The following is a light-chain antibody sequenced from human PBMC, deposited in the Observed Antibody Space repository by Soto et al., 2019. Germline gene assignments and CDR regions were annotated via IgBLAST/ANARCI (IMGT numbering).Light chain of an antibody. CDR3: QSYDSSLSVYYV. J-gene: IGLJ1*01. Sequence: QSALTQPPSVSGAPGQRVTIPCTGSSSNIGAGYDVHWYQQLPGTAPKLLIYGNSNRPSGVPDRFSGSKSGTSASLAITGLQAEDEADYYCQSYDSSLSVYYVFGTGTKVTVL. CDR2: GNS. V-gene: IGLV1-40*01. CDR1: SSNIGAGYD.